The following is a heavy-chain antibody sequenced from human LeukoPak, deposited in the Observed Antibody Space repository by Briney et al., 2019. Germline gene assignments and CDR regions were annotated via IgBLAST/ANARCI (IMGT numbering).Heavy chain of an antibody. CDR3: ARHLAHGSGSYYNSRSAYYFDY. V-gene: IGHV4-59*08. CDR1: GGSISSYY. CDR2: IYYSGST. D-gene: IGHD3-10*01. Sequence: SETLSLTCTVSGGSISSYYWSWIRQPPGKGLEWIGYIYYSGSTNYNPSLKSRVTISVDTSKNQFSLKLSSVTAADTAVYYYARHLAHGSGSYYNSRSAYYFDYWGQGTLVTVSS. J-gene: IGHJ4*02.